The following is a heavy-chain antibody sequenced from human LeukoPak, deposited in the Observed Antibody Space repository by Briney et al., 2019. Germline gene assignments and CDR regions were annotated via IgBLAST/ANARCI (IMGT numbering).Heavy chain of an antibody. Sequence: GESLKISCKCSVDRFTTYWIAWVRHMPRKGLEWVGIINPVDSNTTYSRSFQGQFTISANNSISTAYVQWGSLKSAAPAIYYCARKNPTARRNSWFDPWGQGTLVTVSS. CDR2: INPVDSNT. J-gene: IGHJ5*02. CDR1: VDRFTTYW. CDR3: ARKNPTARRNSWFDP. V-gene: IGHV5-51*01.